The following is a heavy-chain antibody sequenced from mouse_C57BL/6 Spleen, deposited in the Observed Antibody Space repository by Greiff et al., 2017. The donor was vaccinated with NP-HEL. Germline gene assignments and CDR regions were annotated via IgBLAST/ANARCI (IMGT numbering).Heavy chain of an antibody. CDR3: ARWGTVVATGTYWYFDV. Sequence: EVKLMESGPELVKPGASVKISCKASGYSFTGYYMNWVKQSPEKSLEWIGEINPSTGGTTYNQKFKAKATLTVDKSSSTAYMQLKSLTSEDSAVYYCARWGTVVATGTYWYFDVWGTGTTVTVSS. CDR2: INPSTGGT. J-gene: IGHJ1*03. D-gene: IGHD1-1*01. CDR1: GYSFTGYY. V-gene: IGHV1-42*01.